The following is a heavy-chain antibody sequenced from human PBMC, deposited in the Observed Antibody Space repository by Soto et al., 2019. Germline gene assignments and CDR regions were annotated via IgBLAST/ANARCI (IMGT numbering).Heavy chain of an antibody. Sequence: GGSLRLSCAASGFTFSASAIHWVRQAPGKGLEWVGRIRSKGNNYATAYTASLRGRFTISRDDSINTAYLQVNSLKSEDTAVYYCTFLRFLNSHIYDYWGQGSPVTVSS. CDR1: GFTFSASA. CDR3: TFLRFLNSHIYDY. V-gene: IGHV3-73*01. J-gene: IGHJ4*02. D-gene: IGHD3-3*01. CDR2: IRSKGNNYAT.